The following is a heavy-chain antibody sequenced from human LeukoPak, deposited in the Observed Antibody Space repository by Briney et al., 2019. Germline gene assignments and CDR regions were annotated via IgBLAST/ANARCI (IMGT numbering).Heavy chain of an antibody. D-gene: IGHD2-15*01. V-gene: IGHV3-33*06. CDR1: GFTFSSYG. J-gene: IGHJ4*02. CDR2: IWYDGSNK. CDR3: AKDLGYCSGGSCQIGNY. Sequence: GGSLRLSCAASGFTFSSYGMHWVRQAPGKGLEWVAVIWYDGSNKYYADSVKGRFTISRDNSKNTLYLQMNSLRAEDTAVYYCAKDLGYCSGGSCQIGNYWGQGTLVTVSS.